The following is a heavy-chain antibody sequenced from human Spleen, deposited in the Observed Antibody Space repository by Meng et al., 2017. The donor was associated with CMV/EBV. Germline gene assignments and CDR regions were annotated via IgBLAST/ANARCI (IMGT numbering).Heavy chain of an antibody. CDR3: ARSPTTWILNWFDP. V-gene: IGHV3-7*01. CDR2: IKQDGSEK. D-gene: IGHD5-12*01. J-gene: IGHJ5*02. Sequence: GGSLRLSCAASGFTFSSYWMSWVRQAPGKGLEWVANIKQDGSEKYYVDSVKGRFTISRDNAKNSLYLQMNSLRAEDTAVYYCARSPTTWILNWFDPWGQGTLVTVSS. CDR1: GFTFSSYW.